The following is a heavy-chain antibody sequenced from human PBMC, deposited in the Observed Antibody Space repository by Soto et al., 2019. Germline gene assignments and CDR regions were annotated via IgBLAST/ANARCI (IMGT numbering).Heavy chain of an antibody. V-gene: IGHV1-69*06. CDR1: GGTFSSYA. J-gene: IGHJ6*02. CDR3: AREGAAAGTYYYYYGMDV. Sequence: SVKVSCRASGGTFSSYAISWVRLAPGQGLEWMGGIIPIFGTANYAQKFQGRVTITADKSTSTAYMELSSLRSEDTAVYYCAREGAAAGTYYYYYGMDVWGQGTTVTVSS. CDR2: IIPIFGTA. D-gene: IGHD6-13*01.